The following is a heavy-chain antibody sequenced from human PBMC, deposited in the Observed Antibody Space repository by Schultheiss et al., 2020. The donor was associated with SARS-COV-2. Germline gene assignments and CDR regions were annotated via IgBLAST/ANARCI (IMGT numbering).Heavy chain of an antibody. V-gene: IGHV3-23*01. CDR1: GFTFSHFA. CDR3: ARRRGLSGGYDLGVNWFDP. Sequence: GESLKISCVASGFTFSHFAMSWVRQVPGKGLEWVAAAQEDGGTTYYADSVRGRFTISRDNSKNTLYLQMNSLRAEDTAVYYCARRRGLSGGYDLGVNWFDPWGQGTLVTVSS. CDR2: AQEDGGTT. D-gene: IGHD5-12*01. J-gene: IGHJ5*02.